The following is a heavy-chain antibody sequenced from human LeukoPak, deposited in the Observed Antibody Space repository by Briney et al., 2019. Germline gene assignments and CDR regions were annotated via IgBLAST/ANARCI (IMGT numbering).Heavy chain of an antibody. J-gene: IGHJ2*01. D-gene: IGHD4-17*01. CDR1: GGSISGYY. CDR2: IYYSGST. Sequence: SGTLSLTCTVSGGSISGYYWGWIRQPPGKGLEWIGSIYYSGSTYYNPSLKSRVTISVDTSKNQFSLKLSSVAAADTAVYYCARLGYGDRYWYFDLWGRGTLVTVSS. V-gene: IGHV4-39*01. CDR3: ARLGYGDRYWYFDL.